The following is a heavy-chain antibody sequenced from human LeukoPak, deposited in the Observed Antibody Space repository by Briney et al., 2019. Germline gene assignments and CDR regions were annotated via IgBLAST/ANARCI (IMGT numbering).Heavy chain of an antibody. CDR2: ISSSGSTT. Sequence: PGGSLRLSCAASGFTFSSYEMNWVRQAPGKGLEWVSYISSSGSTTYYADSVKGRFTISRDNSKNTLYLQMNSLRAEDTAVYYCARTLGSTGYYYYYGMDVWGQGTTVTVSS. V-gene: IGHV3-48*03. J-gene: IGHJ6*02. CDR1: GFTFSSYE. CDR3: ARTLGSTGYYYYYGMDV. D-gene: IGHD3-9*01.